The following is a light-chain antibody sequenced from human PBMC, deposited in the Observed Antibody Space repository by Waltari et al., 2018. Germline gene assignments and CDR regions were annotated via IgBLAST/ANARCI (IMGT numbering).Light chain of an antibody. J-gene: IGKJ2*02. V-gene: IGKV3-15*01. CDR2: AAS. CDR3: QQYSDWPRT. Sequence: EIVMTQSPATLSVSPGERATLSCRASQSVGSNLAWYQQKPGQAPRLLIYAASTRATGVPARFSGSRSGTEFTLSISSLQSEDFAVHYCQQYSDWPRTFGQGTKLEIK. CDR1: QSVGSN.